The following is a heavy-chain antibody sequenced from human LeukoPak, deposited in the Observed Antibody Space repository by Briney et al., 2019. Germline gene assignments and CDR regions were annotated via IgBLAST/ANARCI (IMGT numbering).Heavy chain of an antibody. V-gene: IGHV3-30*02. J-gene: IGHJ6*02. CDR3: AKAPSITMVRGVISYYYGMDV. CDR2: IRYDGSNK. CDR1: GFTFSSYG. Sequence: GGSLRLSCAASGFTFSSYGMHWVRQAPGKGLEWVAFIRYDGSNKYYADSVKGRFTTSRDNSKNTPYLQMNSLRAEDTAVYYCAKAPSITMVRGVISYYYGMDVWGQGTTVTVSS. D-gene: IGHD3-10*01.